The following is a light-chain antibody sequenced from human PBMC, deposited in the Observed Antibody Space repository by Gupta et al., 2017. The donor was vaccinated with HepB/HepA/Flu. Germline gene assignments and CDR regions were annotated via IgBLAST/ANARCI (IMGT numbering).Light chain of an antibody. Sequence: VLTQSPATLALSPGERTTVSCRTSQSVGSYLAWYKQTPGQAPRLIMYDASTRATGVPARFSGSGSGTDFTITISSLEPKDVGVYYCQQRSGFTFGPGTKVEIK. CDR3: QQRSGFT. CDR2: DAS. CDR1: QSVGSY. J-gene: IGKJ3*01. V-gene: IGKV3-11*01.